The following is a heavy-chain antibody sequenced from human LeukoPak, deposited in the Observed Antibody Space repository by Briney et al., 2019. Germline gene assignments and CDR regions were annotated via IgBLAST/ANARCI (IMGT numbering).Heavy chain of an antibody. D-gene: IGHD6-19*01. Sequence: GGSLRLSCAASGFTFSSYAMHWVRQAPGKGLEWVAVISYDGSNKYYADSVKGRFTISRDNSKNTLYLQMNSLRAEDTAVYYCARENRGQWLTGFDYWGRGTLVTVSS. V-gene: IGHV3-30*04. CDR1: GFTFSSYA. CDR2: ISYDGSNK. J-gene: IGHJ4*02. CDR3: ARENRGQWLTGFDY.